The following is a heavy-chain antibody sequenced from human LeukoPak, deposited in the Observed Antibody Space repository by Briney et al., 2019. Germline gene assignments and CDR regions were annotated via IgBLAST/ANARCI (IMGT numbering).Heavy chain of an antibody. CDR1: GYTFTSYG. D-gene: IGHD3-10*01. CDR2: ISAYNGNT. CDR3: ARANMVRGVGSFFDRNWSDP. J-gene: IGHJ5*02. Sequence: GASVKVSCKASGYTFTSYGISWVRQAPGQGLEWMGWISAYNGNTNYAQKLQGRVTMTTDTFTSTAYMELRSLRSDDTAAYYCARANMVRGVGSFFDRNWSDPWGQGTLVTVSS. V-gene: IGHV1-18*01.